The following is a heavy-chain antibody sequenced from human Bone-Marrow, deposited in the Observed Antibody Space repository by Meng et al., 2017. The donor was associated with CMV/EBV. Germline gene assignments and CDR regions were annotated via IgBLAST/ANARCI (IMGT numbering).Heavy chain of an antibody. CDR2: IIPILGIA. V-gene: IGHV1-69*10. CDR1: GGTFSSYA. Sequence: SVKVSCKASGGTFSSYAISWVRQAPGQGREWMGGIIPILGIANYAQKFQGRVTITADKSTSTAYMELSSLRSEDTAVYYCAREGRDREFDYWGQGTLVTVSS. CDR3: AREGRDREFDY. D-gene: IGHD3-22*01. J-gene: IGHJ4*02.